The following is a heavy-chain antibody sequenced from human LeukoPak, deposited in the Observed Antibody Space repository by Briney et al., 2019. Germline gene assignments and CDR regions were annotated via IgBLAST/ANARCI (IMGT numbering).Heavy chain of an antibody. D-gene: IGHD2-2*01. V-gene: IGHV3-30*02. CDR2: IHYDGSNQ. CDR1: GFTFSSYG. Sequence: PGGSLRPSCAASGFTFSSYGMHWVRQAPGKGLEWVSFIHYDGSNQYYADSVKGRFTISRDNSKNTLYLQMNSLRVEDTAVYYCAKGGYCSSTSCHLLPYDYWGQGTMVTVSS. CDR3: AKGGYCSSTSCHLLPYDY. J-gene: IGHJ4*01.